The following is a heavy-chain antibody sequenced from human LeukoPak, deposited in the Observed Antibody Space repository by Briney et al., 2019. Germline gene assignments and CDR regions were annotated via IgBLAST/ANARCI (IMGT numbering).Heavy chain of an antibody. Sequence: PGGSLRLSCAASGLTFSGYAIDWVRQAPGKGLEWVAVISSDGRDKHHADSVKGRFTISRDNSKNTLYLQTNSLRAEDTAVYYSARDLRRFAAYYFDYWGQGTLVTVSS. CDR1: GLTFSGYA. D-gene: IGHD3-16*01. CDR3: ARDLRRFAAYYFDY. V-gene: IGHV3-30*03. CDR2: ISSDGRDK. J-gene: IGHJ4*02.